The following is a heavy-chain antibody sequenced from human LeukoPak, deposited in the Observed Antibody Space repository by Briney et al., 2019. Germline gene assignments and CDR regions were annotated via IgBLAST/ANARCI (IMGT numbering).Heavy chain of an antibody. CDR2: IYYSGST. CDR1: GGSISSSSYY. CDR3: ARDRVGPRDY. Sequence: SETLSLTCTVSGGSISSSSYYWGWIRQPPGKGLEWIGSIYYSGSTYYNPSLKSRVTISVDTSKNQSSLKLSSVTAADTAVYYCARDRVGPRDYWGQGTLVTVSS. J-gene: IGHJ4*02. V-gene: IGHV4-39*07.